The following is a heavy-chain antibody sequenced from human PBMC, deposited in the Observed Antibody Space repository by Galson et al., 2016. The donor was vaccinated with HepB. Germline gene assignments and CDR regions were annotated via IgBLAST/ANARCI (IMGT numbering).Heavy chain of an antibody. CDR3: ARDGEYYYGSGSYAET. CDR2: IKQDGGEK. J-gene: IGHJ5*02. D-gene: IGHD3-10*01. Sequence: SLRLSCAASGFTFSSYWMSWVRQAPGKGLEWLANIKQDGGEKYYVDSVRGRFTISRDNAMNSLYLHMSSLRAEDTALYYCARDGEYYYGSGSYAETWGQGTLVTVSS. V-gene: IGHV3-7*01. CDR1: GFTFSSYW.